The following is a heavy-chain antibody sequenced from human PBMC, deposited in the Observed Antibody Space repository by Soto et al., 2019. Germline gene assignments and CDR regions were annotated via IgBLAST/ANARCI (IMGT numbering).Heavy chain of an antibody. Sequence: GGSLRLSCAASGFTFSDYYMSWIRQAPGKGLEWVSYISSSGSTIYYADSVKGRFTISRDNAKDSLYLQMNSLRAEDTAVYYCAREGGDSIYYYYYMDVWGKGTTVTVSS. J-gene: IGHJ6*03. V-gene: IGHV3-11*01. CDR1: GFTFSDYY. CDR2: ISSSGSTI. CDR3: AREGGDSIYYYYYMDV. D-gene: IGHD4-17*01.